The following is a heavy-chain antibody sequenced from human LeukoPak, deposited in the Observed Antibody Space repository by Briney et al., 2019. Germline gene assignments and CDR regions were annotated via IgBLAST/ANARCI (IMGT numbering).Heavy chain of an antibody. Sequence: PGGSLRLSCAASGFTFSSNYMTWVRQAPGKGLEWVSVIYSGGSTYYGDSVQGRFTISRDNSQNTLYLQMNSLRAEDTAVYYCARGLYSDMSGSFDYWGQGTLVTVSS. CDR3: ARGLYSDMSGSFDY. J-gene: IGHJ4*02. CDR2: IYSGGST. CDR1: GFTFSSNY. V-gene: IGHV3-53*01. D-gene: IGHD3-3*01.